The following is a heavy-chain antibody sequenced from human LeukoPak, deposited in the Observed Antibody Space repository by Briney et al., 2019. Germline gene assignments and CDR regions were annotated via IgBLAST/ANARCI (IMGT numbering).Heavy chain of an antibody. CDR2: INSDGSST. D-gene: IGHD3-22*01. CDR1: GFTFSSYW. CDR3: ARGRYDSRIFDY. Sequence: GGSLRLSCAASGFTFSSYWMHWVRQAPGKGLVWVSRINSDGSSTSYADSVKGRFTISRDNAKKSLYLQTNSLRAEDTAVYYCARGRYDSRIFDYWGQGTLVTVSS. V-gene: IGHV3-74*01. J-gene: IGHJ4*02.